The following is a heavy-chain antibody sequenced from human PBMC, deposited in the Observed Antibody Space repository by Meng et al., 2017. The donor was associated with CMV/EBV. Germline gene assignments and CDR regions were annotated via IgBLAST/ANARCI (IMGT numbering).Heavy chain of an antibody. CDR1: GFTFSSYA. D-gene: IGHD4-17*01. Sequence: GESLKISCAASGFTFSSYAMSWVRQAPGKGLEWVSAISGSGGSTYYADSVKGRFTISKDNSKNTLYLQMNSLRAEDTAVYYCAKLTAEAVTTPYWAQGTLVTVSS. J-gene: IGHJ4*02. V-gene: IGHV3-23*01. CDR3: AKLTAEAVTTPY. CDR2: ISGSGGST.